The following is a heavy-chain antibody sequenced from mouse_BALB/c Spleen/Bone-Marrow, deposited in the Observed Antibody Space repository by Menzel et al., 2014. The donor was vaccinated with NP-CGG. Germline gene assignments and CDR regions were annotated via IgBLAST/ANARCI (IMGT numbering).Heavy chain of an antibody. CDR1: GYAFTNYN. CDR2: IDPYSGGT. D-gene: IGHD2-14*01. V-gene: IGHV1S135*01. J-gene: IGHJ2*01. Sequence: VQLQQSGPELVKPGASVKVSCKASGYAFTNYNMNWVKQSHGKSLEWIGYIDPYSGGTNYNQKFRGKATLTVDKSSSTAYMHHNSLTSEDSAVYYCSRGVLAYFDYWGQGTTLTVSS. CDR3: SRGVLAYFDY.